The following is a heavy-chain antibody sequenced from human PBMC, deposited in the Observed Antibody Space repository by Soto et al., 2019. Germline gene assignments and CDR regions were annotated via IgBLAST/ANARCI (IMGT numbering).Heavy chain of an antibody. Sequence: PSETLSLTCTVSGGSISSSSYYWGWIRQPPGKGLEWIGSIYYSGSTYYNPSLKSRVTISVDTSKNQFSLKLSSVTAADTAVYYCARTGVGYYGMDVWGQGTTVTVSS. CDR3: ARTGVGYYGMDV. J-gene: IGHJ6*02. V-gene: IGHV4-39*01. CDR2: IYYSGST. CDR1: GGSISSSSYY. D-gene: IGHD2-8*01.